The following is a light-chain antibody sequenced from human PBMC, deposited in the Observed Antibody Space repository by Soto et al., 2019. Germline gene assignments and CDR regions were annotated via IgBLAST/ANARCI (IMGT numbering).Light chain of an antibody. J-gene: IGKJ1*01. CDR1: QSISSW. Sequence: DIQMTQSPSTLSASVGDRVTITCRASQSISSWLAWYQQKPGKAPKLLIYKASSLESGVPSRFNGSRSETEVTLTLSSLHPDDFATYCCQQYNEHPWTFGQGPKVEIK. V-gene: IGKV1-5*03. CDR3: QQYNEHPWT. CDR2: KAS.